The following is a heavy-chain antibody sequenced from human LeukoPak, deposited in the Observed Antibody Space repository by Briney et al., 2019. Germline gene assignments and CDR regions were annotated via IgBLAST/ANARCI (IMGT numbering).Heavy chain of an antibody. CDR3: ARVKGLFDY. CDR1: GGSFSGYY. V-gene: IGHV4-34*01. J-gene: IGHJ4*02. CDR2: INHSGST. Sequence: SETLSPICPVYGGSFSGYYWSWIRQPPGKGLEWIGEINHSGSTNYNPSLKSRVTISVDTSKNQFSLKLSSVTAADTAVYYCARVKGLFDYWGQGTPVTVSS.